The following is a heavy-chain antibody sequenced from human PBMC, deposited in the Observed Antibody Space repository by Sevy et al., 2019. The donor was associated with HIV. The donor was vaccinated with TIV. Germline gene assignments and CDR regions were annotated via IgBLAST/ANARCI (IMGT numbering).Heavy chain of an antibody. CDR2: ISGSGGST. Sequence: GGSLRLSCAASGFTFSSYAMSWVRQAPGKGLEWVSAISGSGGSTYYADSVKGRFTISRDNSKTTLYLQMNSLRAEDTAVYYCAKDGCSSTSCYDFDYWGQGTLVTVSS. J-gene: IGHJ4*02. CDR1: GFTFSSYA. CDR3: AKDGCSSTSCYDFDY. D-gene: IGHD2-2*01. V-gene: IGHV3-23*01.